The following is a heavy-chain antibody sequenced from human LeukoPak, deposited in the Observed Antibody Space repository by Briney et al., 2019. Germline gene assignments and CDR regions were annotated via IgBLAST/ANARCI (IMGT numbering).Heavy chain of an antibody. J-gene: IGHJ4*02. CDR3: ARDYYYDSSGYYRY. V-gene: IGHV3-11*01. CDR2: ISSSGSTI. Sequence: GGSLRLSCAASGFTFSDYYMSWIRQAPGKGLERVSYISSSGSTIYYADSVKGRFTISRDNAKNSLCLQMNSLRAEDTAVYYCARDYYYDSSGYYRYWGQGTLVTVSS. D-gene: IGHD3-22*01. CDR1: GFTFSDYY.